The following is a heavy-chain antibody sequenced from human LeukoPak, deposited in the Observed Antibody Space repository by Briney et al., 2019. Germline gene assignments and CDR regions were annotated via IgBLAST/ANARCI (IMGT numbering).Heavy chain of an antibody. J-gene: IGHJ6*02. Sequence: SETLSLTCTVSGGSISYYYWSWIRQSPGKGLEWIGYVYYSGTTNYNPSLTSPVTISVDTSKNQFSLQLRSVTAADTAVYYCAREDPQTRVPEGMDVWGQGTTVTVSS. CDR1: GGSISYYY. V-gene: IGHV4-59*01. CDR3: AREDPQTRVPEGMDV. CDR2: VYYSGTT. D-gene: IGHD4/OR15-4a*01.